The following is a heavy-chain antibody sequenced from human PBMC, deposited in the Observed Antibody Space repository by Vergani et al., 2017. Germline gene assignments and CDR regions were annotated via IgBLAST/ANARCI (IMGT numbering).Heavy chain of an antibody. CDR1: GFTFSSYG. J-gene: IGHJ6*02. CDR3: AKDLYYYDSSGAMDV. CDR2: IRYDGSNK. D-gene: IGHD3-22*01. Sequence: VQLVESGGGVVQPGGSLRLSCAASGFTFSSYGMHWVRQAPGKGLEWVAFIRYDGSNKYYADSVKGRFTISRDNSKNTLYLQMNSLRAEDTAVYYCAKDLYYYDSSGAMDVWGQGTTVTVSS. V-gene: IGHV3-30*02.